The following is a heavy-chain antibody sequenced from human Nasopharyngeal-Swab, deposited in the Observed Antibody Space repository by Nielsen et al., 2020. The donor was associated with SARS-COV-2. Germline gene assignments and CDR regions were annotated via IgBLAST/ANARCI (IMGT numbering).Heavy chain of an antibody. Sequence: SETLSLTCTVSGGSISSYYWSWIRQPPGKGPEWIGYIYYSGSTNYNPSLKSRVTISVDTSKNQFSLKLSSVTAADTAVYYCARGRRNWNDLTYYYGMDVWGQGTTVTVSS. CDR3: ARGRRNWNDLTYYYGMDV. CDR2: IYYSGST. J-gene: IGHJ6*02. V-gene: IGHV4-59*12. CDR1: GGSISSYY. D-gene: IGHD1-1*01.